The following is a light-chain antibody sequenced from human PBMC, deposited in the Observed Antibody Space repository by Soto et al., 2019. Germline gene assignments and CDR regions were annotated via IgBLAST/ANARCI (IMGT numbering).Light chain of an antibody. CDR2: VAS. CDR3: QQYNNWPTYT. V-gene: IGKV3-15*01. CDR1: PSVSSN. Sequence: EIVMTQSLATLSVSPGERATLSCRASPSVSSNLAWYQQKPGQAPRLLIYVASTMATGIPARFSGSGSGTEFPLTISRLQSEDFALYYCQQYNNWPTYTCGQGTKMEIK. J-gene: IGKJ2*01.